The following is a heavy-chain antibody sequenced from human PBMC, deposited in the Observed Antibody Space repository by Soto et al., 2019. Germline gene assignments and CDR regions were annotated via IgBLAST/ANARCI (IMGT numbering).Heavy chain of an antibody. Sequence: SVKVSCKASGGTFSSYAISWVRQAPGQGLEWMGGIIPILGTANYAQKFQGRVTITADESTSTAYMELSSLRSEDTAVYYCARYCSSTSCYLYYYGMDVWGQGTTVTVSS. CDR1: GGTFSSYA. D-gene: IGHD2-2*01. J-gene: IGHJ6*02. CDR3: ARYCSSTSCYLYYYGMDV. CDR2: IIPILGTA. V-gene: IGHV1-69*13.